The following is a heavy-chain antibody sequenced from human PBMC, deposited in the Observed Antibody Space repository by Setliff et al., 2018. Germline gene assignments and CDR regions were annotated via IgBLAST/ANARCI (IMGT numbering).Heavy chain of an antibody. J-gene: IGHJ6*03. D-gene: IGHD3-16*01. CDR1: GYTFTTYA. V-gene: IGHV7-4-1*02. Sequence: ASVKVSCKASGYTFTTYAISWMRQAPGQGLEYLGWINTNTGNPTYVQGFTGRFVFSLDTSVSTAYLQISSLKAEDTAVYYCARGVYEYSYGYRGHYYYYMDVWGKGATVTV. CDR3: ARGVYEYSYGYRGHYYYYMDV. CDR2: INTNTGNP.